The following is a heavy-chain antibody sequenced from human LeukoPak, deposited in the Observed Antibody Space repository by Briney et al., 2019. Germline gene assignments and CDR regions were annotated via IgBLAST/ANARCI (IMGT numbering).Heavy chain of an antibody. CDR1: GFTFNTYS. J-gene: IGHJ4*02. CDR3: AKDRIQNYGGGSNFDY. V-gene: IGHV3-33*03. CDR2: IYYDGSKN. Sequence: GGSLRLSCAASGFTFNTYSMHWVRQAPGKGLEWVAVIYYDGSKNFYGDSVKGRFTISRDDSKNTLYLQMNSLRAEDTAVYYCAKDRIQNYGGGSNFDYWGQGMLVTVSS. D-gene: IGHD1-7*01.